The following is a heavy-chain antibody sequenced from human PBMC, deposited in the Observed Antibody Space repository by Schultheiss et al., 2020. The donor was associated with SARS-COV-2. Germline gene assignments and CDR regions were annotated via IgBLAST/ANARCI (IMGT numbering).Heavy chain of an antibody. J-gene: IGHJ5*02. CDR1: GGSISSGGYY. D-gene: IGHD4-17*01. Sequence: SETLSLTCTVSGGSISSGGYYWSWIRQHPGKGLEWIGYIYYSGSTYYNPSLKSRVTISVDTSKNQFSLKLSSVTAADTAVYYCARDYGDYDWFDPWGQGTLVTVSS. CDR3: ARDYGDYDWFDP. V-gene: IGHV4-31*03. CDR2: IYYSGST.